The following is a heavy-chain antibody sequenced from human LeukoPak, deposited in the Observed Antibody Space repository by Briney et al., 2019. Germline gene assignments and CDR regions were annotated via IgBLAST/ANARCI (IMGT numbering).Heavy chain of an antibody. V-gene: IGHV1-46*01. Sequence: ASVKVSCKASGYTFTRYHIHWVRQAPGQGLEWMGVINPSGGTTTYAQNFQGRVTMTRDTSTITVYMELSSLRSDDTAVYYCAREAIFGVVREYYFDYWGQGTLVTVS. D-gene: IGHD3-3*01. CDR2: INPSGGTT. CDR1: GYTFTRYH. J-gene: IGHJ4*02. CDR3: AREAIFGVVREYYFDY.